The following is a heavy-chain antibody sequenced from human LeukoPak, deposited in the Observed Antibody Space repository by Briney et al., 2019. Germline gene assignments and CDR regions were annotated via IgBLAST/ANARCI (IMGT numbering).Heavy chain of an antibody. J-gene: IGHJ4*02. CDR2: ISGRGDST. V-gene: IGHV3-23*01. CDR3: ARDFFHSDISRPFDY. CDR1: GFTFSTYA. Sequence: PGGSLRLSCAASGFTFSTYAMSWVRQAPGKGLEWVSAISGRGDSTYYADSVKGRFTISRDNAKDSLYLQMNSPRAEDSAVYYCARDFFHSDISRPFDYWGQGTLVTVSS. D-gene: IGHD3-3*02.